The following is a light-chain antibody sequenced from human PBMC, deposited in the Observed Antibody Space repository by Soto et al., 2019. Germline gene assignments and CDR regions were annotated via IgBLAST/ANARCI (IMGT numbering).Light chain of an antibody. CDR3: MQALQAPLT. CDR2: LGS. V-gene: IGKV2-28*01. J-gene: IGKJ1*01. Sequence: DIVMTQSPLSLPVTPGEPASISCRSSQSLLHSNGYNYLDWYLQKPGQSPQLLIYLGSNRASGVPDRFSGSGSGTDFTLKISRVEAEHVGAYYCMQALQAPLTVGQGTKVDSK. CDR1: QSLLHSNGYNY.